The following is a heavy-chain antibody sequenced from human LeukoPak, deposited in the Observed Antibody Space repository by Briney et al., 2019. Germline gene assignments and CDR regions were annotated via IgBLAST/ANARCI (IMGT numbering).Heavy chain of an antibody. Sequence: PSETLSLTCTVSGGSISSGGYYWSWIRQHPGKGLEWIGYIYYSGSTYYNPSLKSRVTISVDTSKNQFSLKLSSVTAADTAVYYCARALESSYDILTGFDYWGQGTLVTVSS. CDR1: GGSISSGGYY. V-gene: IGHV4-31*03. J-gene: IGHJ4*02. CDR3: ARALESSYDILTGFDY. D-gene: IGHD3-9*01. CDR2: IYYSGST.